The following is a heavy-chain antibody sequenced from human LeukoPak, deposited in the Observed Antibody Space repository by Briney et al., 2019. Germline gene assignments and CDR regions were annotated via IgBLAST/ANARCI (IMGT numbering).Heavy chain of an antibody. CDR2: ISGSGGST. V-gene: IGHV3-23*01. D-gene: IGHD3-22*01. Sequence: GGSLRLSCAASGFTFSSYAMSWVRQAPGKGLEWVSAISGSGGSTYYADSVKGRFTISRDNSKNTLYLQMNSLRAGDTAVYYCAIFRYYYDSSGYHGFWGQGTLVTVSS. J-gene: IGHJ4*02. CDR3: AIFRYYYDSSGYHGF. CDR1: GFTFSSYA.